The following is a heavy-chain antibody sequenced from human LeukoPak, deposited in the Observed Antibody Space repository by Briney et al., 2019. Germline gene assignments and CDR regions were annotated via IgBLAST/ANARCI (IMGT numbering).Heavy chain of an antibody. V-gene: IGHV3-23*01. CDR3: AKDRSGVHELYYFDY. CDR2: ISGSGGST. J-gene: IGHJ4*02. D-gene: IGHD2-8*01. Sequence: GGSLRLSCAASGFTFSIYAISWVRQAPGKGLEWVSAISGSGGSTYYADSVKGRFTISRDNSKNTLYLQMNSLRAEDTAVYYCAKDRSGVHELYYFDYWGQGTLVTVSS. CDR1: GFTFSIYA.